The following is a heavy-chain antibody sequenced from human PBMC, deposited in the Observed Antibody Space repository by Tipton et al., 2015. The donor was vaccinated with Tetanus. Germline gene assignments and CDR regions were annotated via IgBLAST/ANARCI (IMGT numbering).Heavy chain of an antibody. J-gene: IGHJ6*02. CDR3: ARENGGYDYYYYYGMDV. D-gene: IGHD5-12*01. V-gene: IGHV3-30*19. Sequence: SLRLSCEGSGFSFNSFGIHWVRQTPGKGLEWVALISYEGSDTFYADSVKGRFIISRDNSKNTLYLEMNNVRVEDTAVYYCARENGGYDYYYYYGMDVWGQGTTVTVSS. CDR2: ISYEGSDT. CDR1: GFSFNSFG.